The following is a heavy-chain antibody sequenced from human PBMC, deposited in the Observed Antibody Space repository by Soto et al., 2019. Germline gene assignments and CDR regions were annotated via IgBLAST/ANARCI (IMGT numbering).Heavy chain of an antibody. Sequence: GGSLRLSCAASGFTFSSYGMHWVRQAPGKGLEWVAVISYDGSNKYYADSVKGRFTISRDNSKNTLYLQMNSLRAEDTAVYYCAKDRDWGNVDYWGQGTLVTVSS. V-gene: IGHV3-30*18. CDR1: GFTFSSYG. CDR3: AKDRDWGNVDY. J-gene: IGHJ4*02. D-gene: IGHD3-16*01. CDR2: ISYDGSNK.